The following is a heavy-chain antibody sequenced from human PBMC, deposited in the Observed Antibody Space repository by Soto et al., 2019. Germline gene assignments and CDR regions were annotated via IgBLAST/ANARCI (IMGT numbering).Heavy chain of an antibody. CDR3: ARDTTPSL. D-gene: IGHD1-1*01. Sequence: QVQLQESGPGLVKPSETLSLTCTVSGASISSYYWSWIRQPPGKGLEWIGYVYYSGSTNYNPSLKSQVTIAVDTSKNPFSPKLSSVTAADTAMYYCARDTTPSLWGQGTLVTVSS. CDR2: VYYSGST. CDR1: GASISSYY. V-gene: IGHV4-59*01. J-gene: IGHJ4*02.